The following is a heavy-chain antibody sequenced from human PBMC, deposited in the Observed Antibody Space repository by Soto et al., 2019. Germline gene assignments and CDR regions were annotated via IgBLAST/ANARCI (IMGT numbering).Heavy chain of an antibody. CDR3: ATHRWVVRGVIIPEVGAFDI. CDR1: GYTLTELS. J-gene: IGHJ3*02. D-gene: IGHD3-10*01. Sequence: GASVKVSCKVSGYTLTELSMHWVRQAPGKGLEWMGGFDPEDGETICAQKFQGRVTMTEDTSTDTAYMELSSLRSEDTAVYYCATHRWVVRGVIIPEVGAFDIWGQGTMVTVSS. CDR2: FDPEDGET. V-gene: IGHV1-24*01.